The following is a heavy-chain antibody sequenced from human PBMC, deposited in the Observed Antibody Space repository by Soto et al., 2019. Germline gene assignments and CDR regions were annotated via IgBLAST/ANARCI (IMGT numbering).Heavy chain of an antibody. CDR3: ARGGGFDSFDY. CDR1: GASITYGAYS. Sequence: TLSLTCTVSGASITYGAYSWSWIRQTPGKGLEWIGYINHLETTFYNPSFESRLTLSIDRTKNQFSLNLKSMSAADRAVYFCARGGGFDSFDYWGQGILVTVSS. CDR2: INHLETT. V-gene: IGHV4-30-2*01. J-gene: IGHJ4*02. D-gene: IGHD3-10*01.